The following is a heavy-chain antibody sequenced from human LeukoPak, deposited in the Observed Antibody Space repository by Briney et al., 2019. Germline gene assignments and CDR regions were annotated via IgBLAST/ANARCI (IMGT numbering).Heavy chain of an antibody. V-gene: IGHV3-53*01. D-gene: IGHD3-10*01. CDR3: ARANRYGSGSYYGLLFDY. CDR1: GFTVSSNY. Sequence: GGSLRLSCAAPGFTVSSNYMSWVRQAPGKGLEWVSVIYSGGSTYYADSVKGRFTISRDNSKNTLYLQMNSLRAEDTAVYYCARANRYGSGSYYGLLFDYWGQGTLVTVSS. J-gene: IGHJ4*02. CDR2: IYSGGST.